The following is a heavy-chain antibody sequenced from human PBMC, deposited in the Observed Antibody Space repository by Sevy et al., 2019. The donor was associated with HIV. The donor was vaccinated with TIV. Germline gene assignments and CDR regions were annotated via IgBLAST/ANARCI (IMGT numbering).Heavy chain of an antibody. CDR3: AKDRGAGGYYYGSGSYTYYYYYYGMDV. J-gene: IGHJ6*02. V-gene: IGHV3-64D*06. D-gene: IGHD3-10*01. CDR1: GFTFSSYA. Sequence: GGSLRLSCSASGFTFSSYAMHWVRQAPGKGLEYVSAISSNGGSTYYAHSVKGRFTISRDNSKNTLYLQMSSLRAEDTAVYYCAKDRGAGGYYYGSGSYTYYYYYYGMDVWGQGTTVTVSS. CDR2: ISSNGGST.